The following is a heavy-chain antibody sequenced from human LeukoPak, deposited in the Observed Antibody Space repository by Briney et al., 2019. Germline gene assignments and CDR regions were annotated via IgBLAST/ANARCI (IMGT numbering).Heavy chain of an antibody. CDR3: ARDRYCTNGVCYDMDV. Sequence: PGGSLRVSCVASGFTFTSYGMSWVRQAPGKGLEWVSAIGGSGYSTYYADSVKGRFTISRDNAKNSLYLQMNSLRAEDTAVYYCARDRYCTNGVCYDMDVWGKGTTVTVSS. CDR1: GFTFTSYG. V-gene: IGHV3-23*01. J-gene: IGHJ6*03. D-gene: IGHD2-8*01. CDR2: IGGSGYST.